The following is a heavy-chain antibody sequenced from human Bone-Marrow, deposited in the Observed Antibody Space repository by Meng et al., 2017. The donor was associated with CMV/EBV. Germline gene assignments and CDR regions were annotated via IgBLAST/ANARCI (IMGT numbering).Heavy chain of an antibody. CDR1: GGSISSYY. CDR3: ARVTTSSGWYGMDV. Sequence: SETLSLTCTVSGGSISSYYWSWIRQPPGKGLEWIGYIYYSGSTNYNPSLKSRVTISVDTSKNQFSLKLSSVTAADTAVYYCARVTTSSGWYGMDVWGQWYTVTGSS. D-gene: IGHD6-19*01. V-gene: IGHV4-59*01. CDR2: IYYSGST. J-gene: IGHJ6*02.